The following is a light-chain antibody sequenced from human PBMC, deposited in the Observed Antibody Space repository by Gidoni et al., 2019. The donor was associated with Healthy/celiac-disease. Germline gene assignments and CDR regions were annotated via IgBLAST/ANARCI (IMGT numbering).Light chain of an antibody. CDR1: QSVSSN. V-gene: IGKV3-15*01. CDR2: GAS. Sequence: EIVMTQSPATLSVSPGERATLSCRASQSVSSNLAWYQQKPGQAPRLLIYGASTRATGIPARFSGSGSGTEFTLTISSLQSEDFAVYYCQQYNNWPPLFGQXTKVEIK. CDR3: QQYNNWPPL. J-gene: IGKJ1*01.